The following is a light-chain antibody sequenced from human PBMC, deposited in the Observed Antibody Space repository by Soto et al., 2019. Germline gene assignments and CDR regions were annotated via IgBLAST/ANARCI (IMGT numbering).Light chain of an antibody. CDR3: SSYTSSNTRV. J-gene: IGLJ1*01. Sequence: QSVLTQPASVSGSPGQSITISCTGTSSDVGGYNYVSWYQQDPGKAPKLMIYEVSNRPSGVSNRFSGSKSGNTASLTISGLQAEDEADYYCSSYTSSNTRVLGTGTKVTV. V-gene: IGLV2-14*01. CDR2: EVS. CDR1: SSDVGGYNY.